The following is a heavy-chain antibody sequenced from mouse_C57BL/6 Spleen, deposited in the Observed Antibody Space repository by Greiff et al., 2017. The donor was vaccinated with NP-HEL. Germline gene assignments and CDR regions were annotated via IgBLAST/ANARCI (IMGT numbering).Heavy chain of an antibody. Sequence: VQLQQPGAELVKPGASVKLSCKASGYTFTSYWMQWVKQRPGQGLEWIGEIDPSDSYTNYNQKFKGKATLPVDTSSSTAYMQLSSLTSEDSAVYYCALNFSWFAYWGQGTLVTVSA. CDR2: IDPSDSYT. CDR3: ALNFSWFAY. D-gene: IGHD1-3*01. CDR1: GYTFTSYW. J-gene: IGHJ3*01. V-gene: IGHV1-50*01.